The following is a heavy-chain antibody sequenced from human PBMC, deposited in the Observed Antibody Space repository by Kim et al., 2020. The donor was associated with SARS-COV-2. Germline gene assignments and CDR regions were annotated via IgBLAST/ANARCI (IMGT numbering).Heavy chain of an antibody. CDR1: GGSISSYY. V-gene: IGHV4-4*07. CDR2: IYTSGST. CDR3: ARGGKEVGATWSSFDY. J-gene: IGHJ4*02. Sequence: SETLSLTCTVSGGSISSYYWSWIRQPAGKGLEWIGRIYTSGSTNYNPSLKSRVTISVDTSKNQFSLKLSPVTAADTAVYYCARGGKEVGATWSSFDYWGQGTLVTVSS. D-gene: IGHD1-26*01.